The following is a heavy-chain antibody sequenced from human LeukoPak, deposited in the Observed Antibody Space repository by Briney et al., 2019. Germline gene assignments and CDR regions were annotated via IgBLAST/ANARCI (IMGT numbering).Heavy chain of an antibody. CDR1: GFTFSSYG. V-gene: IGHV3-33*06. Sequence: GGSLRLSCAASGFTFSSYGMHWVRQAPGKGLEWVAVIWYDGSNKYYADSVKGRFTISRDNSKNTLYLQMNSLRAEDTAVYCCAKRGPIYSSSPGNYFDYWGQGTLVTVSS. D-gene: IGHD6-6*01. CDR3: AKRGPIYSSSPGNYFDY. CDR2: IWYDGSNK. J-gene: IGHJ4*02.